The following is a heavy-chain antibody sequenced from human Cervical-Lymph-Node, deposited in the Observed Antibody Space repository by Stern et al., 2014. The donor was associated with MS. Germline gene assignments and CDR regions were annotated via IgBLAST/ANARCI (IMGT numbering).Heavy chain of an antibody. V-gene: IGHV3-7*01. CDR3: GRFTRGSPSDY. CDR2: IRDDGSDK. J-gene: IGHJ4*02. Sequence: VQLVQSGGGLVQPGESLTLSCVASGFTFSVYWMRWVRQAPGKGLEWVANIRDDGSDKYYVDSVKGRFTISRDNAKNSLYLQMNSLRGEDTAVYFCGRFTRGSPSDYWGQGTQVTVSP. CDR1: GFTFSVYW. D-gene: IGHD3-10*01.